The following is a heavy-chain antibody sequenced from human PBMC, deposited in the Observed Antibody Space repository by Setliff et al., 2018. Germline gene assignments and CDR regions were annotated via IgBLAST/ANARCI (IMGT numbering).Heavy chain of an antibody. CDR1: VGSISSGYY. J-gene: IGHJ4*02. CDR2: INHSGST. Sequence: SETLSLTCTVSVGSISSGYYWGWIRQPPGKGLEWIGEINHSGSTNYNASLKSLVTISVDTSKNQFSLKLSSVTAADTAVYYCARRYNFWSGYLDYWGQGTLVAVSS. CDR3: ARRYNFWSGYLDY. V-gene: IGHV4-38-2*02. D-gene: IGHD3-3*01.